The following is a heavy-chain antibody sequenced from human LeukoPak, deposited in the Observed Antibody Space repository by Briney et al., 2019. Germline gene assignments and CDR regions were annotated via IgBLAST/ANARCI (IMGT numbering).Heavy chain of an antibody. J-gene: IGHJ6*02. V-gene: IGHV3-48*03. D-gene: IGHD3-9*01. CDR2: ISSSGSTI. CDR3: ARDIRYFDSDYYYGMDV. CDR1: GFTFSSYE. Sequence: GGSLRLSCGASGFTFSSYEMNWVRQAPGKGLEWVSYISSSGSTIYYADSVKGRFTISRDNAKNSLYLQMNSLRAEDTAVYYCARDIRYFDSDYYYGMDVWGQGTTVTVSS.